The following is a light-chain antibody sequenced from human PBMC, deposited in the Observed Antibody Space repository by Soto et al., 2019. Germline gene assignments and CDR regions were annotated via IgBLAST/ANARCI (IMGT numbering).Light chain of an antibody. V-gene: IGLV2-11*01. Sequence: QSALTQPRSVSGSPGQPVTISCTGTTGDVGNYNYVSWYQQYPGKAPKLMIFDVRQRPSGVPDRFSGSKSGTTASLTISGLQAEDEADYYCCSYAGSNTFVFGPGTKLTVL. CDR1: TGDVGNYNY. CDR3: CSYAGSNTFV. CDR2: DVR. J-gene: IGLJ1*01.